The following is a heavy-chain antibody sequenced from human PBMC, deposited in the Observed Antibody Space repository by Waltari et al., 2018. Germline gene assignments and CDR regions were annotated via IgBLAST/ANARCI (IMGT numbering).Heavy chain of an antibody. Sequence: QVQLVQSGAEVKKPGASVKVSCKASGYTFTGYYMHWVRQAPGQGLEWMGRINPNSGGTNYEQKFQGRVTMTRDTSISTAYMELGRLRSDDTAVYYCARDRNYYGSGSYPFDYWGQGTLVTVSS. CDR1: GYTFTGYY. D-gene: IGHD3-10*01. CDR2: INPNSGGT. J-gene: IGHJ4*02. CDR3: ARDRNYYGSGSYPFDY. V-gene: IGHV1-2*06.